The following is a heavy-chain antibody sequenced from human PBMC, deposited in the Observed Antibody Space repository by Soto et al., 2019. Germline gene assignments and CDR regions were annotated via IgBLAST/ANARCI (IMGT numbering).Heavy chain of an antibody. CDR1: GYAFTSSS. CDR3: ARGGHYDILTGSYVGDY. J-gene: IGHJ4*02. CDR2: ISAYNGNT. D-gene: IGHD3-9*01. V-gene: IGHV1-18*01. Sequence: SAKLTSKEPGYAFTSSSRSWVRQATEQGLEWMGWISAYNGNTNYAQKLQGRVTMTTDTSTSTAYMELRSLRSDDTAVYYCARGGHYDILTGSYVGDYWGQGTLVTVSS.